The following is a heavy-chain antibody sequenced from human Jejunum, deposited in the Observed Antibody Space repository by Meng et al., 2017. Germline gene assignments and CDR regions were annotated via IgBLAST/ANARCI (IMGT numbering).Heavy chain of an antibody. CDR2: MYFSGST. Sequence: VERQESGPGLVRPSQTLAIPCTISGGSVNSGSYYWSWSRQPPGKGLEWIGYMYFSGSTNYNASLKSRVTISVDTSKKQFSLKLTSVTAADTAVYYCARGHFDKYFDSWGQGTLVTVSS. CDR3: ARGHFDKYFDS. CDR1: GGSVNSGSYY. J-gene: IGHJ4*02. D-gene: IGHD3-22*01. V-gene: IGHV4-61*01.